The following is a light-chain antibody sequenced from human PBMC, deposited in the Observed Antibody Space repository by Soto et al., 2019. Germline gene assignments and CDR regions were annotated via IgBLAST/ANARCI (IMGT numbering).Light chain of an antibody. Sequence: EIVLTQSPATLSLPPGATATLSCRANQSVSSNYLAWFQQKPGQAPRLLIYGASSRAAGIPDRFSGSGSGTDFTLTISGLGPEDFAVYYCHHYGRSPIYTFGPGTKVDIK. V-gene: IGKV3-20*01. CDR2: GAS. J-gene: IGKJ3*01. CDR1: QSVSSNY. CDR3: HHYGRSPIYT.